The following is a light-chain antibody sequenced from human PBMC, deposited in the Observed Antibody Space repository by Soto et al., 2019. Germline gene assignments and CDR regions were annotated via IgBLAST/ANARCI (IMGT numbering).Light chain of an antibody. CDR1: QDISNY. V-gene: IGKV1-16*02. CDR2: GAS. J-gene: IGKJ4*01. Sequence: DIQITQSQPSLSASVGDRVTITCRASQDISNYLAWFQQKPGKAPKSLIYGASNLQSGVPSKFSGSGSGTDFNLTISSLQPEDFATYYCQQYNSYPLTAGGGTKVEI. CDR3: QQYNSYPLT.